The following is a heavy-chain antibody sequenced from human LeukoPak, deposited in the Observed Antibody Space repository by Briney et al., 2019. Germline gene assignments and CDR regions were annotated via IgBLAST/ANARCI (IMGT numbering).Heavy chain of an antibody. CDR2: INPNSGAT. D-gene: IGHD2-21*02. J-gene: IGHJ3*02. V-gene: IGHV1-2*07. CDR3: ARTWGLASCAGDCVHDAFDI. Sequence: GASLKVSCKASVDTFTFYSIHWVRQAPGHGLEWMGWINPNSGATNYAHKFQGRVTMTRDTSITTAYMELSRLRSDDTAMYYCARTWGLASCAGDCVHDAFDIWGQGTMVTVSS. CDR1: VDTFTFYS.